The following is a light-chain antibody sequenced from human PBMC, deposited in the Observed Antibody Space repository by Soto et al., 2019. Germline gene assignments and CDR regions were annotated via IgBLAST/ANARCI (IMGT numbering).Light chain of an antibody. CDR2: SNN. Sequence: QSVLTQPPSASGTPGQRVTISCSGSSSNIGSNYVYWYQQLPGTAPKLLIYSNNQRPSGVPDRFSGSKSGTSASLAISGLQSDDEAEYYCAAWDDSLNGPVFGGGTKLTVL. CDR3: AAWDDSLNGPV. CDR1: SSNIGSNY. J-gene: IGLJ2*01. V-gene: IGLV1-44*01.